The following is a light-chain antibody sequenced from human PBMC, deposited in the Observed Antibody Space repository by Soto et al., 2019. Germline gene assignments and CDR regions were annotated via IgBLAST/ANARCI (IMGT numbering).Light chain of an antibody. CDR3: SSFTGSDNP. J-gene: IGLJ2*01. V-gene: IGLV2-8*01. CDR2: EVS. Sequence: QSALTQPPSASGSPGQSVTISCTGTSSDIDAYNYVSWYQQYPGKAPKLIIYEVSQRPSGVPDRFSGSKSGNTASLTVSGLQLEDEADYYCSSFTGSDNPFGGGTQLTVL. CDR1: SSDIDAYNY.